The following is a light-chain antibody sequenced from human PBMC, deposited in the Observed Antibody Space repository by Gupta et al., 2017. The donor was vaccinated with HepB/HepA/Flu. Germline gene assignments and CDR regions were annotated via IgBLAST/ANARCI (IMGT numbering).Light chain of an antibody. Sequence: QTGLPQPPSVSTALRQTATLTCTGTNNNVGNQGASWLQQHPGHPPKILVYRKNNRPSGIPERFSESRSGTTDSLTINGVQPEDEADYYCSASDSSLSFWVFGGGTKLTVI. CDR3: SASDSSLSFWV. CDR1: NNNVGNQG. V-gene: IGLV10-54*04. CDR2: RKN. J-gene: IGLJ3*02.